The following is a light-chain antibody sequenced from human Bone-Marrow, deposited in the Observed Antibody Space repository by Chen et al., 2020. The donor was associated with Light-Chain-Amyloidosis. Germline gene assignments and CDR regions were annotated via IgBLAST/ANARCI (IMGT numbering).Light chain of an antibody. J-gene: IGKJ4*01. CDR1: ETIKSW. CDR3: QQYDSYPVT. CDR2: RSS. V-gene: IGKV1-5*03. Sequence: DIQMTQFPSTLSASLGDRVIITCRASETIKSWLAWHQQRPGKAPKVLIYRSSTLESGVPSRFSGSASGTEFTLTISSLQPEDFATYYCQQYDSYPVTFGGGTKVEIK.